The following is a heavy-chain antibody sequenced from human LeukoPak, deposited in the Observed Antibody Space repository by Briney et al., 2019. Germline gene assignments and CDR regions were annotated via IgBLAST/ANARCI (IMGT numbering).Heavy chain of an antibody. Sequence: AASVKVSCKASGYTFTSYGISWVRQAPGQGLEWMGGIIPIFGTASYAQKFQGRVTITADKSTSTAYMELSSLRSEDTAVYYCASSYYGYYYYYYMDVWGKGTTVTVSS. CDR1: GYTFTSYG. J-gene: IGHJ6*03. CDR2: IIPIFGTA. CDR3: ASSYYGYYYYYYMDV. D-gene: IGHD3-3*01. V-gene: IGHV1-69*06.